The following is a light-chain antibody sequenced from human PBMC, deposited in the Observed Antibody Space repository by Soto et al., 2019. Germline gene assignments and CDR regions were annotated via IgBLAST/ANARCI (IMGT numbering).Light chain of an antibody. CDR1: NNDVGAFNY. J-gene: IGLJ3*02. CDR3: SSYTTTATWV. V-gene: IGLV2-14*01. CDR2: EVS. Sequence: QSVLTQPASVSESPGQSITISCTGTNNDVGAFNYVSWYQHHPGNAPKLMIYEVSNRPSGVSNRFSGSRSGNTASLTISGLQAEDEAIYYCSSYTTTATWVFGGGTKLTVL.